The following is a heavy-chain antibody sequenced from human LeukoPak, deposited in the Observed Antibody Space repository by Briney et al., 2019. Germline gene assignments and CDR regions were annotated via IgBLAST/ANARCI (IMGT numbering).Heavy chain of an antibody. Sequence: SETLSLTCTVSGGSISSYYWSWIRQPPGKGLEWIGYIYYSGSTNYNPSLKSRVTISVDTSKNQFSLKLSSVTAADTAVYYCARDGQRPLPSVSWFDPWGQGTLVTVSS. J-gene: IGHJ5*02. CDR2: IYYSGST. CDR1: GGSISSYY. V-gene: IGHV4-59*01. CDR3: ARDGQRPLPSVSWFDP. D-gene: IGHD6-25*01.